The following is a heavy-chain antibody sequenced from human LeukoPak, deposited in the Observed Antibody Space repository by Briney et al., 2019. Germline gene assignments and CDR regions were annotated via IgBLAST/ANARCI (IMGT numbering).Heavy chain of an antibody. CDR3: AKDLDGDTAMTTDY. V-gene: IGHV3-23*01. J-gene: IGHJ4*02. CDR2: ISGSGGSR. CDR1: GFTFSTYV. D-gene: IGHD5-18*01. Sequence: GGSLRLSCAASGFTFSTYVMSWVRQAPGKGLDWVASISGSGGSRYYADSVNGRFTISRDSSKNTLYLQMNILRAEDTAVYFCAKDLDGDTAMTTDYWGQGTLVTVSS.